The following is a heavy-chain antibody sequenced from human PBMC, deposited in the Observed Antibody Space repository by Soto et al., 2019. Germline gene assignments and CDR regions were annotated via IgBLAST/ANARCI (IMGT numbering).Heavy chain of an antibody. Sequence: SETLSLTCTVSGGSISSGDYYWSWIRQPPGKGLEWIGYIYYSGSTYYNPSLKSRVTISVDTSKNQFSLKLSSVTAADTAVYYCARAPRYSSSWYPGRNWFDPWGQGTLVTVSS. V-gene: IGHV4-30-4*01. CDR2: IYYSGST. CDR3: ARAPRYSSSWYPGRNWFDP. J-gene: IGHJ5*02. D-gene: IGHD6-13*01. CDR1: GGSISSGDYY.